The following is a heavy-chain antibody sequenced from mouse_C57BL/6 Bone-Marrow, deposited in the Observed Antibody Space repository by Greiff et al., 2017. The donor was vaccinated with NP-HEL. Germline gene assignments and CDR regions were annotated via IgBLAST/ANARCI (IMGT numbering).Heavy chain of an antibody. CDR2: IDPSDSYT. CDR1: GYTFTSYW. V-gene: IGHV1-69*01. D-gene: IGHD4-1*01. Sequence: QVQLQQPGAELVMPGASVKLSYKASGYTFTSYWMHWVKQRPGQGLEWIGEIDPSDSYTNYNQKFKGKSTLTVDKSSSTAYMQLSSLTSEDSAVYYCARTGTRYFDVWGTGTTVTVSS. J-gene: IGHJ1*03. CDR3: ARTGTRYFDV.